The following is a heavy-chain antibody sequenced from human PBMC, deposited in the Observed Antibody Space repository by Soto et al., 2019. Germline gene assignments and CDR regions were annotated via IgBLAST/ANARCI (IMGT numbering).Heavy chain of an antibody. D-gene: IGHD6-13*01. CDR2: IKQDGSEK. V-gene: IGHV3-7*01. CDR3: ARDLPGYSSSWYDY. CDR1: GFPFSSYL. Sequence: GGSLRLSCAASGFPFSSYLMSWVRQAPGKGLEWVANIKQDGSEKYYVDSVKGRFTISRDNAKNSLYLQMNSLRAEDTAVYYCARDLPGYSSSWYDYWGQGTLVTVSS. J-gene: IGHJ4*02.